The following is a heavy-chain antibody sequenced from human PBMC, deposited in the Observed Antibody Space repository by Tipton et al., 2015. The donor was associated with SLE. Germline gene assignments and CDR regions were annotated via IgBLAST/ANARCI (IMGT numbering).Heavy chain of an antibody. J-gene: IGHJ4*02. V-gene: IGHV4-34*01. CDR3: ASRPGVTRKYYFDY. CDR2: INHSGST. D-gene: IGHD1-14*01. CDR1: GGSFSGYY. Sequence: TLSLTCAIYGGSFSGYYWSWIRQPPGKGLEWIGEINHSGSTNYNPSLKSLVTISVDTSKNQFSLKLSSVTAADTAVYYCASRPGVTRKYYFDYWGQGTLVTVSS.